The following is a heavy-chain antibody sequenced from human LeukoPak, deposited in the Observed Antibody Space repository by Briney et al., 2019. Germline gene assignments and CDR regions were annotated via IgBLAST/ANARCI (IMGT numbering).Heavy chain of an antibody. J-gene: IGHJ3*02. D-gene: IGHD1-14*01. CDR3: ARGTGADAFDI. Sequence: SGPTLVNPTQTLTLTCTFSGFSLSTSGMRVSWIRQPPGKALEWLARIDWDDDKFYSTSLKTRLTISKDTSENQVVLTMTNMDPVDTATYYCARGTGADAFDIWGQGTMVTVSS. CDR1: GFSLSTSGMR. CDR2: IDWDDDK. V-gene: IGHV2-70*04.